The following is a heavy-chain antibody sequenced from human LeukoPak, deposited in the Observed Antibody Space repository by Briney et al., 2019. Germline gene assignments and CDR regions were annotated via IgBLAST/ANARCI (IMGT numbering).Heavy chain of an antibody. J-gene: IGHJ4*02. CDR3: VSPRGFSYGYFDY. Sequence: SETLSLTCTVSGGSIGSSSAYWGWIRQPPGKGLEWIGSIYYSKNTYYNPSLKSRVTISADTSKNQFSLTLGSVSATDTAVYYCVSPRGFSYGYFDYWGQGTLVTVSS. CDR1: GGSIGSSSAY. CDR2: IYYSKNT. V-gene: IGHV4-39*01. D-gene: IGHD5-18*01.